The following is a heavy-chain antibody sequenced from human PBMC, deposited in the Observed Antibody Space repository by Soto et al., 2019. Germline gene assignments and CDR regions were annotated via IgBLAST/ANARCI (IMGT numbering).Heavy chain of an antibody. Sequence: SVKVSCKASGGTFSSYAISWVRQAPGQGLEWMGGIIPIFGTANYAQKFQGRVTITADESTSTAYMELSSLRSEDTAVYYCARVFLGSSFLAYYGMDVRGQGTTVTGSS. CDR3: ARVFLGSSFLAYYGMDV. CDR1: GGTFSSYA. D-gene: IGHD6-6*01. J-gene: IGHJ6*02. CDR2: IIPIFGTA. V-gene: IGHV1-69*13.